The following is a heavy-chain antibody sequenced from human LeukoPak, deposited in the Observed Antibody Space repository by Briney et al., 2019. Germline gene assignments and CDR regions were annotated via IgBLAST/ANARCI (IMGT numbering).Heavy chain of an antibody. CDR3: ARGNFGWLTSLLDV. CDR2: ISSSSSII. J-gene: IGHJ6*04. Sequence: GGSLRLSCAASGFTFSSYSMNWVRQAPGKGLEWVSYISSSSSIIYYADSVKGRFTISRDNAKNSLYMQMNSLRAEDTAVYYCARGNFGWLTSLLDVWGKGTTVTVSS. V-gene: IGHV3-48*04. D-gene: IGHD3-9*01. CDR1: GFTFSSYS.